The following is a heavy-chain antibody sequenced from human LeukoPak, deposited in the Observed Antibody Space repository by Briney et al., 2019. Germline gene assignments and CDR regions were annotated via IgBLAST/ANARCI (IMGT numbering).Heavy chain of an antibody. CDR3: ARATYSYGYNDAFDI. CDR2: IYTSGST. CDR1: GGSISSGSYY. J-gene: IGHJ3*02. D-gene: IGHD5-18*01. V-gene: IGHV4-61*02. Sequence: SQTLSLTCTVSGGSISSGSYYWSWIRQPAGKGLEWIGRIYTSGSTNYNPSLKSRVTISVDTSKNQFSLKLSSVTAADTAVYYCARATYSYGYNDAFDIWGQGTMVTVSS.